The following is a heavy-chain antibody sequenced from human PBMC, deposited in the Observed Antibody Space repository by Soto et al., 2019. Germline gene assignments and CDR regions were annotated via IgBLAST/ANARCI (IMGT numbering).Heavy chain of an antibody. J-gene: IGHJ4*02. V-gene: IGHV4-30-4*01. CDR3: ARQLSGSYPYDY. CDR2: ISYSGST. D-gene: IGHD3-10*01. CDR1: GGSISSGDSY. Sequence: QVQLQESGPGLVKPSQTLSLTCSVSGGSISSGDSYWSWIRQPPGKDLEWIGLISYSGSTSYNPSLKSRVTIPLDTSKNQFSLTLSSVTAADTAVYYCARQLSGSYPYDYWGQGTLVTVSS.